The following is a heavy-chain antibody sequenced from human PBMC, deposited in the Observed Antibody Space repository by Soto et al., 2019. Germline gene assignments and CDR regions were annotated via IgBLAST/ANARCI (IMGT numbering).Heavy chain of an antibody. CDR3: ARDPANLALAVAYFDS. D-gene: IGHD2-15*01. CDR1: GSSITNSFY. Sequence: KPSETLSLTCRVSGSSITNSFYLVLMRHSPEKGLEWIGSISHTGRTSYNPSLKSRVSISVDTSKNQFSLTLTSVTAADTAVYYCARDPANLALAVAYFDSWGQGTLVTVSS. J-gene: IGHJ4*02. V-gene: IGHV4-38-2*02. CDR2: ISHTGRT.